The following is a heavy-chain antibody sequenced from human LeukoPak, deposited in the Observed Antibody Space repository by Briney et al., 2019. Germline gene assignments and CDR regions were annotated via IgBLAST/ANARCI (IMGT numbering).Heavy chain of an antibody. Sequence: GGSLRLSCAASGFTFSTYWMSWVRQAPGKGLEWVANIKEDGSEKYYGDSVKGRFTISRDNAKNSLYLQMNSLRAEDTAVYYCVRGAYCSGPFCPDPFHNWGQGTLVTVST. CDR2: IKEDGSEK. CDR1: GFTFSTYW. J-gene: IGHJ4*02. D-gene: IGHD2-15*01. CDR3: VRGAYCSGPFCPDPFHN. V-gene: IGHV3-7*01.